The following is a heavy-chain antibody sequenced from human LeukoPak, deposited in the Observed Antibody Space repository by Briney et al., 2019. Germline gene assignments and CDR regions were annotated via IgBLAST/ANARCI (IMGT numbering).Heavy chain of an antibody. CDR3: ARHTVTTWSIDH. Sequence: PSETLSLTCTVSGGSISSGGYYWSWIRQHPGKGLEWIGYIYYSGSTYYNPSLKSRVTISVDTSKNQFSLKLSSVTAADTAVYYCARHTVTTWSIDHWGQGTLVTVSS. CDR1: GGSISSGGYY. D-gene: IGHD4-17*01. V-gene: IGHV4-31*03. J-gene: IGHJ4*02. CDR2: IYYSGST.